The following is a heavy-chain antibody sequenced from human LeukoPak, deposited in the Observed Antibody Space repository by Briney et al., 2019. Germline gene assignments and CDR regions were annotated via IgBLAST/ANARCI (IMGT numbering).Heavy chain of an antibody. V-gene: IGHV4-4*02. CDR3: AREDSGSYYNFYYFYMDV. J-gene: IGHJ6*03. D-gene: IGHD3-10*01. CDR2: IYHSGST. CDR1: GGSISSSNW. Sequence: PSETLSLTCAVSGGSISSSNWWSWVRQPPGKGLEWIGEIYHSGSTNYNPSLKSRVTISVDKSKNQFYLSLSSVTAADTAVYYCAREDSGSYYNFYYFYMDVWGKGTTVTISS.